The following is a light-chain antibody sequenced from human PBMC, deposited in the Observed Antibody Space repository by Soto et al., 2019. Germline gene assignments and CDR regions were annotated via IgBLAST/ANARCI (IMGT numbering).Light chain of an antibody. J-gene: IGLJ2*01. V-gene: IGLV2-11*01. CDR2: DVT. CDR1: SNNVGAYGY. Sequence: QSVLTQPRSVSGSPGQSVTISCTGTSNNVGAYGYVSWYQLHPGKAPKLIVYDVTKRPSGVPDRFSGSKSGNAASLTISGLQAEDEADYYCCSYAGSYTYVVFGGGTKLTVL. CDR3: CSYAGSYTYVV.